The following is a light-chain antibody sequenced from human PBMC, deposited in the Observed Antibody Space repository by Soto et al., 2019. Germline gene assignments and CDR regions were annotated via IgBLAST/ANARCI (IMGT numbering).Light chain of an antibody. Sequence: DIQMTQSPSSLSASVGDRVTITCQASQDISNYLNWYQQKPGKAPKLLIYDASNLETGVPSRFSGSGSGTDFTFTISSLQPEDIPTYYCQQYDNLPSTFGPGTKVDIK. J-gene: IGKJ3*01. CDR1: QDISNY. CDR2: DAS. V-gene: IGKV1-33*01. CDR3: QQYDNLPST.